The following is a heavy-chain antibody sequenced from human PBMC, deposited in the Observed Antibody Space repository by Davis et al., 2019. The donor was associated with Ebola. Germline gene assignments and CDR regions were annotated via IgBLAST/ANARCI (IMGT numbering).Heavy chain of an antibody. CDR3: AKDIAGVTTGADY. J-gene: IGHJ4*02. CDR2: ISWNSGSI. CDR1: GFTFDDYA. V-gene: IGHV3-9*01. Sequence: SLKISCAASGFTFDDYAMHWVRQAPGKGLEWVSGISWNSGSIGYADSVKGRFTISRDNAKNSLYLQMNSLRAEDTALYYCAKDIAGVTTGADYWGQGTLVTVSS. D-gene: IGHD1-1*01.